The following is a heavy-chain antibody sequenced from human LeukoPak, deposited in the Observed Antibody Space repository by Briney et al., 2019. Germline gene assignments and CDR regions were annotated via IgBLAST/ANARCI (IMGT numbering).Heavy chain of an antibody. CDR1: GFTVSTNS. V-gene: IGHV3-53*01. CDR3: ARRAGAYSHPYDY. Sequence: GGSLRLSCTVSGFTVSTNSMSWVRQAPGKGLEWVSFIYSDNTHYSDSVKGRFTISRDNSNNTLYLQMTSLRAEDTAVYYCARRAGAYSHPYDYWGQGTLVTVSS. D-gene: IGHD4/OR15-4a*01. J-gene: IGHJ4*02. CDR2: IYSDNT.